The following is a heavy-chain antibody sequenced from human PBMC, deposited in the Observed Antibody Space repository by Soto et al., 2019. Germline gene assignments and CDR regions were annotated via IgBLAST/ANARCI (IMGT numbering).Heavy chain of an antibody. D-gene: IGHD3-16*02. J-gene: IGHJ6*03. Sequence: GESLKISCEGSGYSLTSYWIGWVRQMPGKGLEWMGIIYPGDSDTRYSPSFQGQVTISADKSISTAYLQWSSLKASDTAMYYCARGAYYIWGSYRSPDYYYMDVWGKGPTVTVSS. V-gene: IGHV5-51*01. CDR2: IYPGDSDT. CDR3: ARGAYYIWGSYRSPDYYYMDV. CDR1: GYSLTSYW.